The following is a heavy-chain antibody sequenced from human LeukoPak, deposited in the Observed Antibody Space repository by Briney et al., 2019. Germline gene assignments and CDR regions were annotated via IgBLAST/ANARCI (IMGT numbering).Heavy chain of an antibody. Sequence: GGSLRLSCAASGFTVNSNYLSWVRQAPGKGLEWVSTLYNTGNTYYANSVKGRFSISRDNSKNTLFLQMNGLRAEGTAVYYCARLTADGRLYFVDWGPGTLVTVSS. V-gene: IGHV3-53*01. J-gene: IGHJ4*02. CDR3: ARLTADGRLYFVD. D-gene: IGHD6-13*01. CDR1: GFTVNSNY. CDR2: LYNTGNT.